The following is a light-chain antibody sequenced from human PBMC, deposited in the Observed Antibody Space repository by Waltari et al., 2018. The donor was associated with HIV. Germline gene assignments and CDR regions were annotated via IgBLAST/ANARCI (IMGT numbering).Light chain of an antibody. CDR2: DVR. Sequence: QSALTQPASVSGSPGQSLTISCPGTSSDGSGYNYVSWYQHPPGKAPKLMIYDVRNRPSGVSNRFSGSKSGNTASLTISGLQAEDEADYYCSSYTSSSTLVFGTGTKVTVL. CDR1: SSDGSGYNY. CDR3: SSYTSSSTLV. V-gene: IGLV2-14*03. J-gene: IGLJ1*01.